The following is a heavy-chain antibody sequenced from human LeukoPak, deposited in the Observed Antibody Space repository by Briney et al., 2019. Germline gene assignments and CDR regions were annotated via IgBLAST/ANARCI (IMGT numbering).Heavy chain of an antibody. J-gene: IGHJ4*02. CDR2: IKQDGSEK. V-gene: IGHV3-7*01. D-gene: IGHD6-6*01. CDR3: AKDAHIPIAALSTFDC. Sequence: GGSLRLSCAASGFTISNYWMSWVRQAPGKGLEWVANIKQDGSEKYYADSVKGRFTISRDNSKNTLYLQMNSLRAEDTAVYYCAKDAHIPIAALSTFDCWGQGTLVTVSS. CDR1: GFTISNYW.